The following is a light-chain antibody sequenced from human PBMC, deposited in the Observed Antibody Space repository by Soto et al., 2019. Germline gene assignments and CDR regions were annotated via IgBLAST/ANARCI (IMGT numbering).Light chain of an antibody. CDR2: EVS. J-gene: IGLJ1*01. Sequence: QSVLTQPASVSGSPGQSITISCTGSNSDIGAYDFVSWYQHQPGKAPRLVIYEVSGRPSGVSVRFSGSKSGNTASLAISGLQADDEADYYCSSYRRGTTAYVFGTGTKLTVL. V-gene: IGLV2-14*01. CDR3: SSYRRGTTAYV. CDR1: NSDIGAYDF.